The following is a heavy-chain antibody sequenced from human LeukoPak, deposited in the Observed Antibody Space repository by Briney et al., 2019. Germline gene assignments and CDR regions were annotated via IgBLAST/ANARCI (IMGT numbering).Heavy chain of an antibody. CDR3: ARGGYCSSTSCYMRSPFDP. CDR2: MNPNSGNT. CDR1: GYTFTSYD. Sequence: VASVKVSCKASGYTFTSYDINWVRQATGQGLESMGWMNPNSGNTGYAQKFQGRVTITRDTSISTAYMELSSLRSEDTAVYYCARGGYCSSTSCYMRSPFDPWGQGTLVIVSS. J-gene: IGHJ5*02. V-gene: IGHV1-8*03. D-gene: IGHD2-2*02.